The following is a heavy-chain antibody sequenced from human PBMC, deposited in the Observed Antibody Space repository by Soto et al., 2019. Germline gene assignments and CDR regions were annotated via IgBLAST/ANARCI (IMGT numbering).Heavy chain of an antibody. Sequence: QVQLVQSGAEVKKPGSSVKVSCKASGGTFSSYAISWVRQAPGQGLEWMGGIIPIFGTANYAQKFQGRVTITADESTSTAYMELSSLRSEDTAVYYWAVPGGSGYDYGYYYYGMDVWGQGTTVTVSS. CDR2: IIPIFGTA. J-gene: IGHJ6*02. V-gene: IGHV1-69*12. CDR1: GGTFSSYA. CDR3: AVPGGSGYDYGYYYYGMDV. D-gene: IGHD5-12*01.